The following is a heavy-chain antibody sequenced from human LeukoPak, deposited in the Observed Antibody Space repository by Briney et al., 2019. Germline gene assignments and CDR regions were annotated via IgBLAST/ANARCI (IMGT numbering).Heavy chain of an antibody. CDR2: IDPSDSYT. Sequence: GEPLRISCKGSGYSFTSYWINWVRQMPGKGLEWMGRIDPSDSYTNYSPSFQGHVTISADKSINTASLQWSSLKASDTAMYYCTRDAVTTGFDSWGQGTLVTVSS. D-gene: IGHD4-17*01. V-gene: IGHV5-10-1*01. CDR3: TRDAVTTGFDS. J-gene: IGHJ4*02. CDR1: GYSFTSYW.